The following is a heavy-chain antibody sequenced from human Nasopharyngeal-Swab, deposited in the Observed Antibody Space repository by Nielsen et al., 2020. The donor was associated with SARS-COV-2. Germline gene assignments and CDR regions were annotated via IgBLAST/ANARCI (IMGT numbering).Heavy chain of an antibody. J-gene: IGHJ3*01. CDR3: ARQVAYAFDV. Sequence: GSLRLSCTVSGGSISSSNYYWDWIRQPPGKGLEWIGDINYRGTTNYSPSLKSRVTISADTSKNQFSLRLTSLTAADTAVYFCARQVAYAFDVWGPGAQVTVSS. CDR1: GGSISSSNYY. D-gene: IGHD2-15*01. CDR2: INYRGTT. V-gene: IGHV4-39*07.